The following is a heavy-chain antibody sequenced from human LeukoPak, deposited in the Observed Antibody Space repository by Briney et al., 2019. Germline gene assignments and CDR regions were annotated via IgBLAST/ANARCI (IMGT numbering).Heavy chain of an antibody. CDR1: GYTFTDYY. D-gene: IGHD1-26*01. V-gene: IGHV1-2*06. CDR2: IITNSGGT. CDR3: ATLGALPQSV. Sequence: GASVKVSCKASGYTFTDYYMYWVRQAPGQGLEWMGRIITNSGGTKYAQKFQGRVTMTRDTSIDTAYMELSRLTSDDTAVYYCATLGALPQSVWGKGTTVTVSS. J-gene: IGHJ6*04.